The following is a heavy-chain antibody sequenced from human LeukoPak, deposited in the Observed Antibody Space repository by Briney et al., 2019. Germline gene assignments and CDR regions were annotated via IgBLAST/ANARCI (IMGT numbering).Heavy chain of an antibody. CDR2: IKSKAGGGTT. V-gene: IGHV3-15*01. CDR1: GFTLSNAW. Sequence: PGGSLRLSCAASGFTLSNAWMSWVRQAPGKGLEWVGRIKSKAGGGTTDYAAPVKGRFTISRDDSKNTLYLQMNSLKTEDTAVYYCTTDLLTLGSGEMDYWGQGTLVTVSS. D-gene: IGHD3-10*01. J-gene: IGHJ4*02. CDR3: TTDLLTLGSGEMDY.